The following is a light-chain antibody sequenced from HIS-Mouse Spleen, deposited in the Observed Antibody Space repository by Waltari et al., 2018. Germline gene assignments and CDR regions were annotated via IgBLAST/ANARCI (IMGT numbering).Light chain of an antibody. CDR1: QSISSY. CDR3: QQSYSTPIT. Sequence: DIQMTQSPSSLSASVGDRVTITCRASQSISSYLNWYQQKPGKAPKLLIYAASSLQSGVPSRFSGSGSWTDFTLTISILQPEDFATYYCQQSYSTPITFGQGTRLEIK. J-gene: IGKJ5*01. V-gene: IGKV1-39*01. CDR2: AAS.